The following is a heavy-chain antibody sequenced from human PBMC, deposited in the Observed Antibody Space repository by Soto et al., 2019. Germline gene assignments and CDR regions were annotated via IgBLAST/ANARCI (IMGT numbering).Heavy chain of an antibody. CDR3: ARTASSSSYHYYYMDV. Sequence: SETLSLTSTVSGGSISSGDYYWSWIRQPPGKGLEWIGYIYYSGSTNYNPSLKSRVTISVDTSKNQFSLKLSSVTAADTAVYYCARTASSSSYHYYYMDVWGKATTVTVSS. CDR2: IYYSGST. CDR1: GGSISSGDYY. J-gene: IGHJ6*03. D-gene: IGHD6-6*01. V-gene: IGHV4-61*08.